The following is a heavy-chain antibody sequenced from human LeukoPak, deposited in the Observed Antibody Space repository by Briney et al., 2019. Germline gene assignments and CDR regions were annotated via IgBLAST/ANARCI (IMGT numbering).Heavy chain of an antibody. J-gene: IGHJ5*02. Sequence: ASVKVSCKASGYSFTGYYMDWVRQAPGQGLEWMGRINPNSGGTKYAQKFQGRVTMTRNTSINSVYIELSSLRSDDTAMYYCARKGNSYGLHRNWFDLWGQGTLVTVSS. CDR3: ARKGNSYGLHRNWFDL. D-gene: IGHD5-18*01. CDR1: GYSFTGYY. V-gene: IGHV1-2*06. CDR2: INPNSGGT.